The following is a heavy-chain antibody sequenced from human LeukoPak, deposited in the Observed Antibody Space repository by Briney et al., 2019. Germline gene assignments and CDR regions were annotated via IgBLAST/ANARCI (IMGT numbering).Heavy chain of an antibody. D-gene: IGHD2-15*01. Sequence: PSETLSLTCTVSGGSISSGSYYWSWIRQPAGKGLEWIGRIYTSGSTNYNPSLKSRVTMSVDTSKNQFSLKLSSVTAADTAVYYCARVPYGGISLDIWGQGTMVTVSS. CDR3: ARVPYGGISLDI. CDR1: GGSISSGSYY. CDR2: IYTSGST. V-gene: IGHV4-61*02. J-gene: IGHJ3*02.